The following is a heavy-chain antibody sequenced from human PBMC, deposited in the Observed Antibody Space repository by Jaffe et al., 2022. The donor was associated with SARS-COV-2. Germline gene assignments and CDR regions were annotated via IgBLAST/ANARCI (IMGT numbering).Heavy chain of an antibody. D-gene: IGHD4-17*01. J-gene: IGHJ3*02. Sequence: QVHLVESGGGVVQPGRSLRLSCAASGFTFSTYTMHWVRQAPGKGLEWLAIISYDGSNIYYADSVKGRFTISRDNSKNTLSLQMNSLRAEDTAVYYCARVGGDYGGNTGAFHIWGQGTMVTVSS. CDR2: ISYDGSNI. CDR3: ARVGGDYGGNTGAFHI. V-gene: IGHV3-30*04. CDR1: GFTFSTYT.